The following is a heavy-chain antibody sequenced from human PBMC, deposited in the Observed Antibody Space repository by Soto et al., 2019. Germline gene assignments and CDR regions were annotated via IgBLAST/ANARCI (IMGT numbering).Heavy chain of an antibody. CDR2: ITATDGKT. V-gene: IGHV3-23*01. CDR3: AKDEGTSSTVFDY. D-gene: IGHD6-6*01. CDR1: GFNFKAYA. J-gene: IGHJ4*02. Sequence: PGGSLRLSCVASGFNFKAYAMGWVRQAPGKGLEWVSSITATDGKTYYADSVRGRFTISRDHSKNSLFLQMNGLRPEDSALYYCAKDEGTSSTVFDYWGQGTLVTVSS.